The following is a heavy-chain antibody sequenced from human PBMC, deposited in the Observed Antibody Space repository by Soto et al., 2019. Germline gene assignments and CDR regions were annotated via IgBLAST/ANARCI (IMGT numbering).Heavy chain of an antibody. CDR1: GYTFTSYA. CDR2: INAGNGNT. CDR3: ARAPGYGDHYYYGMDA. V-gene: IGHV1-3*01. J-gene: IGHJ6*02. D-gene: IGHD3-10*01. Sequence: GASVKVSCKASGYTFTSYAMHWVRQAPGQRLEWMGWINAGNGNTKYSQKFQGRVTITRDTSASTAYMELSSLRSEDTAVYYCARAPGYGDHYYYGMDAWGQGTTVTVSS.